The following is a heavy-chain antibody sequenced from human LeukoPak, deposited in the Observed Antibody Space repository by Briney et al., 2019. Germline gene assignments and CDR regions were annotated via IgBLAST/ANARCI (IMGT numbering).Heavy chain of an antibody. Sequence: ASVKVSCKASGYTFTGYYMHWVRQAPGQGLEWMGWINPNSGGTNYAQKFQGRVTMTRDTSISTAYMELSRLRSEDTAVYYCARGPILPIVGATTAYYFYYYMDVWGKGTTVTISS. CDR2: INPNSGGT. V-gene: IGHV1-2*02. D-gene: IGHD1-26*01. CDR3: ARGPILPIVGATTAYYFYYYMDV. J-gene: IGHJ6*03. CDR1: GYTFTGYY.